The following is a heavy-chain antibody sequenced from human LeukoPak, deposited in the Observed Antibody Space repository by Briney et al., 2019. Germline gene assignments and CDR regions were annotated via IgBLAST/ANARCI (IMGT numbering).Heavy chain of an antibody. CDR3: ARALSSSSVWDYYYYMDV. D-gene: IGHD6-6*01. CDR1: GYTFTGYY. J-gene: IGHJ6*03. CDR2: INPNSGGT. V-gene: IGHV1-2*02. Sequence: ASVKVSCKASGYTFTGYYMHWVRQAPGQGLEWMGWINPNSGGTNYAQKFQGRVTMTRDTSISTAYMELSRLRSDDTAVYYCARALSSSSVWDYYYYMDVWGKGTTVTVSS.